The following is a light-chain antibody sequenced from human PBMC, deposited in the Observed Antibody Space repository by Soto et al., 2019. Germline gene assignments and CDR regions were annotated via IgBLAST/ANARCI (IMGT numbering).Light chain of an antibody. CDR1: SSDVGGFNY. CDR3: NSYTSSGTYV. V-gene: IGLV2-14*03. Sequence: QSALTQPASVSGSPGQSITISCTGTSSDVGGFNYVSWYQQHPGKAPKLMIYDVTNRPSGVSYRFSGSKSGNTASLTISGLHAEDEADYYCNSYTSSGTYVFGTGTKVTVL. CDR2: DVT. J-gene: IGLJ1*01.